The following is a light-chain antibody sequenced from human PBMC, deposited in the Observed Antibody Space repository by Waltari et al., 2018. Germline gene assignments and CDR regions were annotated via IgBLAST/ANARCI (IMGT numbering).Light chain of an antibody. CDR1: NSNIGSNP. Sequence: QSVLTQPPSASGNPGQTVTISCSGGNSNIGSNPVDWYQQFPGTAPKPLIYGRNRRPSGAPDRFSGSKSGTSASLAISGLRSEDEADYYCATWDESLNGVVIGGGTKLSVL. J-gene: IGLJ3*02. CDR3: ATWDESLNGVV. CDR2: GRN. V-gene: IGLV1-47*01.